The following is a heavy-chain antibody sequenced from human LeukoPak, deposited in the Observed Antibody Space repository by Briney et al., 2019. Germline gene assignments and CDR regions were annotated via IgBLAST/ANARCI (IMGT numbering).Heavy chain of an antibody. Sequence: GGSLRLSCAASGFTFSSYSMNWVRQAPGKGLEWVSSISSSSSYIYYADSVKGRFTISRDNAKNSLYLQMNSLRAEDTAVYYCARDKSGVVKVIVATHLEYWGQGTLVTVSS. D-gene: IGHD2-15*01. CDR2: ISSSSSYI. CDR3: ARDKSGVVKVIVATHLEY. J-gene: IGHJ4*02. V-gene: IGHV3-21*01. CDR1: GFTFSSYS.